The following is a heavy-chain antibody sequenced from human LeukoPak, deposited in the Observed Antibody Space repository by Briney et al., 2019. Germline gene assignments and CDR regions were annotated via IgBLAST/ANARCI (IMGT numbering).Heavy chain of an antibody. CDR3: TTEGEMSDSSGYDY. Sequence: GGSLRLSCAASGFTFSNAWMSWVRQAPGKGLEWVGSIKSKTDGGTTDYAAPVKGRFTISRDDSKNTLHLQMNSLKTEDTAVYYCTTEGEMSDSSGYDYWGQGTLVTVSS. D-gene: IGHD3-22*01. CDR1: GFTFSNAW. J-gene: IGHJ4*02. V-gene: IGHV3-15*01. CDR2: IKSKTDGGTT.